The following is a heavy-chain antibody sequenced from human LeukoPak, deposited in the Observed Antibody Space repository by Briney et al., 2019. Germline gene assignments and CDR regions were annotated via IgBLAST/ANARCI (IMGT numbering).Heavy chain of an antibody. D-gene: IGHD3-10*01. CDR2: IDWDDDK. Sequence: SGPALVKPTQTLTLTCTFSGFSLTTSGMCVSWIRQPPGKALEWLALIDWDDDKYYTTSLKTRLTISKDTSKNQVVLTMTNVDPVDTATYYCARMSGTSVPFDYWGQGTLVTVSS. CDR3: ARMSGTSVPFDY. CDR1: GFSLTTSGMC. J-gene: IGHJ4*02. V-gene: IGHV2-70*13.